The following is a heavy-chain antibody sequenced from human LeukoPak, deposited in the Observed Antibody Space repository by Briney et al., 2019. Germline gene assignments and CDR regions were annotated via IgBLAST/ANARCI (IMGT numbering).Heavy chain of an antibody. D-gene: IGHD1-14*01. CDR3: ASSIRFEYYFDY. Sequence: SQTLSLTCALSGDSVSSNSAAWNWIRQSPSRGLEWLGRTYYRSKWYNDYAVSVKSRITINPDTSKNQFSLQLNSVTPEDTAVYYCASSIRFEYYFDYWGQGTLVTVSS. CDR1: GDSVSSNSAA. J-gene: IGHJ4*02. V-gene: IGHV6-1*01. CDR2: TYYRSKWYN.